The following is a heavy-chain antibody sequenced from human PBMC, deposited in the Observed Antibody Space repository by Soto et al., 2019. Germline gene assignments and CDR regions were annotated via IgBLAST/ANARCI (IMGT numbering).Heavy chain of an antibody. CDR3: AKDPSTGSADY. CDR2: LSKDGANE. V-gene: IGHV3-23*01. Sequence: GGSLRLSCTASGFILSNYAMNWIRQAPGKGLEWVSTLSKDGANEHYADSVKGRFTISRDGSKNTLYLQMNSLRAEDTAMYYCAKDPSTGSADYWGQGTQVTVSS. CDR1: GFILSNYA. D-gene: IGHD3-9*01. J-gene: IGHJ4*02.